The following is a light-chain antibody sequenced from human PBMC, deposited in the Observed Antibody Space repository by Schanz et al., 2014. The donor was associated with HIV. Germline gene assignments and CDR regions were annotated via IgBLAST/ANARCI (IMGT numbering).Light chain of an antibody. V-gene: IGLV1-40*01. J-gene: IGLJ3*02. CDR2: ENN. Sequence: QSVLTQPPSLSGAPGQRVSLSCNGSSSNIGAGYHVHWYLQFPGTAPKLLIYENNHRPSGVPDRISGSKSGTSASLAISGLQSEDEADYYCAAWDDSLNGPVFGGGTKLTVL. CDR3: AAWDDSLNGPV. CDR1: SSNIGAGYH.